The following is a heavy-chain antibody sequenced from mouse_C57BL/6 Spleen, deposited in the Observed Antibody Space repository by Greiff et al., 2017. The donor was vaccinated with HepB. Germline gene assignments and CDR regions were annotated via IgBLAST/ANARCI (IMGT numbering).Heavy chain of an antibody. J-gene: IGHJ2*01. D-gene: IGHD2-12*01. Sequence: EVQLQQSGAELVKPGASVKLSCKASGYTFTDYYMNWVKQSPGQGLEWIGDINPNNGGTNYNEKFKGKATMTVDKSSSTAYMQLRSLTSEDSADYCCARGGAYYSYFYYWGQGTTLTVSS. CDR3: ARGGAYYSYFYY. V-gene: IGHV1-26*01. CDR2: INPNNGGT. CDR1: GYTFTDYY.